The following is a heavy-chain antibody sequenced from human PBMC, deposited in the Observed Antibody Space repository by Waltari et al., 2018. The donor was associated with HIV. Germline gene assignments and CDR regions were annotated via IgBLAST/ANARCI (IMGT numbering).Heavy chain of an antibody. CDR1: AYRLSEFS. CDR3: ATASRVVVTDRAAFDY. V-gene: IGHV1-24*01. CDR2: FEPEDGEI. D-gene: IGHD2-21*02. J-gene: IGHJ4*02. Sequence: VQLVQSGAEVKKPGASVQVSCKVSAYRLSEFSMPWVRQAPGKGPEWMGGFEPEDGEIIYAQHFQGRVTMTEDTSTDTAYMELSSLRSEDTAVYYCATASRVVVTDRAAFDYWGQGTLVTVSS.